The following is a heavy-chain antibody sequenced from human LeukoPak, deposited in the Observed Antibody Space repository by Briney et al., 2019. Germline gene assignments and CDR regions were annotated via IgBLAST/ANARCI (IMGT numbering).Heavy chain of an antibody. J-gene: IGHJ5*02. V-gene: IGHV4-31*03. CDR1: GGSISSGGYY. Sequence: SETLSLTCTVSGGSISSGGYYWSWIRQHPGKGLEWIGYIYYSGSTYYNPSLKSRVTISVDTSKNQFSLKLSSVTAADTAVYYCAREFLQYDFWSGSFDPWGQGTLVTVSS. D-gene: IGHD3-3*01. CDR3: AREFLQYDFWSGSFDP. CDR2: IYYSGST.